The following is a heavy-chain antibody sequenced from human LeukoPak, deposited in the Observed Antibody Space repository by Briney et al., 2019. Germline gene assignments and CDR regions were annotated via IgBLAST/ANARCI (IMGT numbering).Heavy chain of an antibody. Sequence: ASXXVXCKASGGTFISYAISWVRQAPGQGLEWMGGIIPIFGTANYAQKFQGRVTITTDESTSTAYMELSSLRSEDTAVYYCASRSGSPYRTMIVVGYDAFDIWGQGTMVTVSS. D-gene: IGHD3-22*01. CDR1: GGTFISYA. CDR2: IIPIFGTA. CDR3: ASRSGSPYRTMIVVGYDAFDI. V-gene: IGHV1-69*05. J-gene: IGHJ3*02.